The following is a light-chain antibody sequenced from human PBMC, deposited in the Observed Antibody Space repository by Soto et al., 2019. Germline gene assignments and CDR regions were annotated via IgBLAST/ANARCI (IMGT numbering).Light chain of an antibody. Sequence: QSVLTQPASVSGSPGQSTTISCIGTSSDVGDYNYVSWYQRQPGKPPQLIIFDVSTRPSGVSDRFSGSKSGNTASLTISGLQADDEADYFCTSYSTSTIPYVFGSGTKLTVL. CDR3: TSYSTSTIPYV. V-gene: IGLV2-14*03. CDR2: DVS. CDR1: SSDVGDYNY. J-gene: IGLJ1*01.